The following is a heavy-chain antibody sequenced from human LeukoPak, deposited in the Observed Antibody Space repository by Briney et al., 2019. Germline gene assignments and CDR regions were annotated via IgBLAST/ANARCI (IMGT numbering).Heavy chain of an antibody. D-gene: IGHD3-22*01. CDR1: GYTFTTYW. CDR3: ARRYYYDSSGYYLAHDAFDI. J-gene: IGHJ3*02. V-gene: IGHV5-51*01. Sequence: GESLKISCKGSGYTFTTYWIGWVRQMPGKGLEWVGIIYPGDSETRYSPSFQGQVTISVDKSISTAYLQWSSLKASDTAMYYCARRYYYDSSGYYLAHDAFDIWGQGTMVTVSS. CDR2: IYPGDSET.